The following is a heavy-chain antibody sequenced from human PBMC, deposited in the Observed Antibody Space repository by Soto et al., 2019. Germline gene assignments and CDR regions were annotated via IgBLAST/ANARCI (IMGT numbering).Heavy chain of an antibody. D-gene: IGHD6-13*01. CDR1: GYTFSNYG. V-gene: IGHV1-18*01. CDR3: ARGSSPVDIDY. Sequence: QVQLVQSGAEVKKPGASVKVSCKTSGYTFSNYGINWVRQAPGQGLEWMGWINAYNGKTNFAQRLQGRVTLTTDTSTSTAYMELMSLRSDDTAVYYCARGSSPVDIDYWGQGTLVTVSS. CDR2: INAYNGKT. J-gene: IGHJ4*02.